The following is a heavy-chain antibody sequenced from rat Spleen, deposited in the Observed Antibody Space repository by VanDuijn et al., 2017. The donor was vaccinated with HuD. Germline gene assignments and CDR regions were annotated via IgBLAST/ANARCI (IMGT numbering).Heavy chain of an antibody. CDR2: IWGDGST. Sequence: QVQLKESGPGLVQPSQTLSLTCTVSGFSLTSNSVHWVRQPPGKGLEWMGGIWGDGSTDYNSALKSRLSISRDTSKSQVFLKMNSLQTDDTAIYFCTRYNNYYVMDAWGQGASVTVSS. V-gene: IGHV2-1*01. CDR3: TRYNNYYVMDA. D-gene: IGHD1-10*01. CDR1: GFSLTSNS. J-gene: IGHJ4*01.